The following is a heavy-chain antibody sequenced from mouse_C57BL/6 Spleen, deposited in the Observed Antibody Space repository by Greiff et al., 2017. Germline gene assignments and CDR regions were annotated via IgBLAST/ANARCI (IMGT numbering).Heavy chain of an antibody. CDR2: ISGGGGNT. J-gene: IGHJ2*01. V-gene: IGHV5-9*01. D-gene: IGHD1-1*01. CDR1: GFTFSSYT. Sequence: EVQGVESGGGLVKPGGSLKLSCAASGFTFSSYTMSWVRQTPEKRLEWVATISGGGGNTYYPDSVKGRFTISRDNAKNTRYLQLSSLRSEDTALYYCARSGSSLYYFDYWGQGTTLTVSS. CDR3: ARSGSSLYYFDY.